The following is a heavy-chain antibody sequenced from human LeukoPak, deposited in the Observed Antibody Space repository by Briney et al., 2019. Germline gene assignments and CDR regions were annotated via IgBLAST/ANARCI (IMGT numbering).Heavy chain of an antibody. D-gene: IGHD2-15*01. Sequence: SETLSLACTVSGGFISSYYWSWIRQPPGKGLEWIGYTYYSGSTNYNPSLKSRVTISVDTSKNQFSLKLSSVTAADTAVYYCARDPRGCTGGSCYSIWGQGTLVTVSS. CDR2: TYYSGST. CDR3: ARDPRGCTGGSCYSI. J-gene: IGHJ4*02. CDR1: GGFISSYY. V-gene: IGHV4-59*01.